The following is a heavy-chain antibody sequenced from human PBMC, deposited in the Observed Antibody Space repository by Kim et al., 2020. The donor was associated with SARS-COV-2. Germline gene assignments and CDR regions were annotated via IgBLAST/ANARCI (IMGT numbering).Heavy chain of an antibody. V-gene: IGHV4-30-2*03. J-gene: IGHJ5*02. Sequence: NYYNPSRKSRVPISVDTSKTQFSLKLSSVTAADTAVYYCANYGSGWFDPWGQGTLVTVSS. D-gene: IGHD3-10*01. CDR2: N. CDR3: ANYGSGWFDP.